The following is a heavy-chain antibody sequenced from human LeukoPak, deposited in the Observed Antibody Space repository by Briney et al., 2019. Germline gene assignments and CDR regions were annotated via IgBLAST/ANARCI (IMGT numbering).Heavy chain of an antibody. CDR2: MNPNSGNT. J-gene: IGHJ5*02. CDR3: ARGVKVDP. CDR1: GYTFTSYD. V-gene: IGHV1-8*01. Sequence: GASVKVSCKASGYTFTSYDINWVRQATGQGLEWMGWMNPNSGNTGNAQTFQGRVTMTRNTSISTAYMKLSSLRSENTAVYYCARGVKVDPWGQGTLVTVSS.